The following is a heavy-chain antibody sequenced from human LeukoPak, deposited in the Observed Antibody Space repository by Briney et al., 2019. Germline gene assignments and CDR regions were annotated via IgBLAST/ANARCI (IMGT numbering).Heavy chain of an antibody. CDR3: ARDPAQREVRGVISYYYYYGMDV. CDR1: GGSISSYY. CDR2: IYYSGST. V-gene: IGHV4-59*01. J-gene: IGHJ6*02. D-gene: IGHD3-10*01. Sequence: SQTLSLTCTVSGGSISSYYWSWIRQPPGKGLEWIGYIYYSGSTNYNPSLKSRVTISVDTFKDQFSLKLSSVTAADTAVYYCARDPAQREVRGVISYYYYYGMDVWGQGTTVTVSS.